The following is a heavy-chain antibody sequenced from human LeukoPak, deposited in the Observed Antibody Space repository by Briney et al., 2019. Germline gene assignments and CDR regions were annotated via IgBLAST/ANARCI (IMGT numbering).Heavy chain of an antibody. D-gene: IGHD6-13*01. CDR1: GFTFSSYA. V-gene: IGHV3-23*01. CDR2: ISGSGGST. J-gene: IGHJ6*03. Sequence: PGGSLRLSCAASGFTFSSYAMSWVRQVPGKGLEWVSAISGSGGSTYYADSVKGRFTISRDNSKNTLYLQMNSLRAEDTAVYYCAKRGGSSWEMDYYYMDVWGKGTTVTVSS. CDR3: AKRGGSSWEMDYYYMDV.